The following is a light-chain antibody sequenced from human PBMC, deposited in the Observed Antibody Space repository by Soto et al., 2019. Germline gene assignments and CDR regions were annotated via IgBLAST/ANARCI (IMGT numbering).Light chain of an antibody. CDR3: QQSYSTPIT. CDR2: AAS. V-gene: IGKV1-39*01. J-gene: IGKJ5*01. CDR1: QGINSY. Sequence: QLTQSPSSLSASVGDRVTITCRVSQGINSYLNWYQQKPGNAPKVLIYAASNLQTGVPSRFSGSGSGTDFTLTINSLQPEDFATYSCQQSYSTPITFGKGTRLEIK.